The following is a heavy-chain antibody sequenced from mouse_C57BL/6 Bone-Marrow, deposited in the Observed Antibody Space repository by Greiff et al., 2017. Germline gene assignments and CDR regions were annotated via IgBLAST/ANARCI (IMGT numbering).Heavy chain of an antibody. CDR2: IDPETGGT. D-gene: IGHD1-1*01. CDR1: GYTFTDYE. J-gene: IGHJ1*03. V-gene: IGHV1-15*01. Sequence: VQLQQSGAELVRPGASVTLSCKASGYTFTDYEMHWVKQTPVHGLEWIGAIDPETGGTAYNQKFKGKAILTADKSSSTAYMELRSLTSEDSAVYYCTRTDYYGSSYYFDVWGTGTTVTVSS. CDR3: TRTDYYGSSYYFDV.